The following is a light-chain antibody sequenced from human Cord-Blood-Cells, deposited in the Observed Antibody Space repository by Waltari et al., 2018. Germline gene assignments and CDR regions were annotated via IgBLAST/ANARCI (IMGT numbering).Light chain of an antibody. CDR1: TGINVGTYR. Sequence: QAVLTQPASLSASPGASASLTCTLRTGINVGTYRIYWYQPKPGSPPQYLLRYKSDSDKQQGSGVPSRFSGSKDVSANAGILLISGLQSEDEADYYCMIWHSSAWVFGGGTKLTVL. CDR2: YKSDSDK. J-gene: IGLJ3*02. V-gene: IGLV5-45*01. CDR3: MIWHSSAWV.